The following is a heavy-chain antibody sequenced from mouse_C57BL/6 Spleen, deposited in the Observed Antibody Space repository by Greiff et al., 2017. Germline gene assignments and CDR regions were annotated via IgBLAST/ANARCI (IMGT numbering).Heavy chain of an antibody. CDR1: EYEFPSHD. D-gene: IGHD3-1*01. Sequence: EVLLVESGGGLVQPGASLKLSCESTEYEFPSHDMSWVRKTPEKRLELVAAINSDGGSTNYPDTMERRFIISRDNTKKTLYLQMSSLRSEDAALYYCARQGYVTLFAYWGQGTLVTVSA. J-gene: IGHJ3*01. CDR2: INSDGGST. V-gene: IGHV5-2*01. CDR3: ARQGYVTLFAY.